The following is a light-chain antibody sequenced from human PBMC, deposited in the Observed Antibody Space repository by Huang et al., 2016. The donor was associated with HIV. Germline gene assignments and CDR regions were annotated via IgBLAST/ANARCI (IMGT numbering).Light chain of an antibody. CDR2: GAS. CDR1: PSVSTN. Sequence: EVVMTQSPATLSVSPGERATLPCRASPSVSTNLAWYQQKPGQAPRLLIYGASTRATGIPDRFSGSGSGTEFTLIINSLQSEDFVVYYCQQYDTWPLTFGGGTRVEIK. V-gene: IGKV3D-15*01. CDR3: QQYDTWPLT. J-gene: IGKJ4*01.